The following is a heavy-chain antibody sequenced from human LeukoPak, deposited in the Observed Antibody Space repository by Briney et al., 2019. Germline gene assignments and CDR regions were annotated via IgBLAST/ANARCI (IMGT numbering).Heavy chain of an antibody. Sequence: ASVKVSCKASGYTCTSYGISWVRQAPGQGLEWMGWISAYNGNTKYAQKLQGRVTMATDTSTSTAYMELRSLRSDDTAVYYCAREAQSSGWYFLDYWGQGTLVTVSS. CDR1: GYTCTSYG. J-gene: IGHJ4*02. V-gene: IGHV1-18*01. CDR2: ISAYNGNT. CDR3: AREAQSSGWYFLDY. D-gene: IGHD6-19*01.